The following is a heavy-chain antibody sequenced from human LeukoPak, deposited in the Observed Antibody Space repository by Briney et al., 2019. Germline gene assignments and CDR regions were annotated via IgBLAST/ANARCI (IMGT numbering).Heavy chain of an antibody. V-gene: IGHV4-59*08. CDR1: GGSISGNY. J-gene: IGHJ4*02. CDR2: IYYTGST. CDR3: ARRRYGSSGYLNY. D-gene: IGHD3-22*01. Sequence: PSETLSLTCTVSGGSISGNYWSWIRQPPGKGLEWIGYIYYTGSTNYNPSLESRVTISLDTSRNQLSLRLSSVTAADTAVYYCARRRYGSSGYLNYWGQGTLVTVSS.